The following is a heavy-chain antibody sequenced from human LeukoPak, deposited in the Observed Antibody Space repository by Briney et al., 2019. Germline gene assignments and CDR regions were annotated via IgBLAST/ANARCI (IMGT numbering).Heavy chain of an antibody. CDR3: ARGRVTMITFGGEPYYYYMDV. V-gene: IGHV1-8*01. CDR2: MNPNSGNT. D-gene: IGHD3-16*01. CDR1: GYTFTSYD. Sequence: GASVKVSCKASGYTFTSYDINWVRQATGQGLEWMGWMNPNSGNTGYAQKFQGRVTMTRNTSISTAYMELSSLRSEDTAVYYCARGRVTMITFGGEPYYYYMDVWGKGTTVTISS. J-gene: IGHJ6*03.